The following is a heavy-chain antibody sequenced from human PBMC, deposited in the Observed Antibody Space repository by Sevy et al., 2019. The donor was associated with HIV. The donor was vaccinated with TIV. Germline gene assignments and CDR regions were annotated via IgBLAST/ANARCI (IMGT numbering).Heavy chain of an antibody. J-gene: IGHJ4*02. CDR3: ARIREMATIDFDY. V-gene: IGHV4-59*01. D-gene: IGHD5-12*01. CDR2: IFYSGST. Sequence: SETLSLTCTVSGGSISSYYWSWIRQPPGKGLEWIGYIFYSGSTNYNPSLKSRVTISIDTSKNQFSLKVNSVTAADTAVYYCARIREMATIDFDYWGQGTLVTVSS. CDR1: GGSISSYY.